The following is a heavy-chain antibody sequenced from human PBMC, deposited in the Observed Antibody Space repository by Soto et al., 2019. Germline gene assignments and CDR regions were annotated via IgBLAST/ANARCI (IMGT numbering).Heavy chain of an antibody. CDR1: GGTFSSYT. J-gene: IGHJ4*02. CDR3: ARAGGLSVFSYVARDPRFDY. Sequence: GASVKVSCKASGGTFSSYTISWVRQAPGQGLEWMGRIIPILGIANYAQKFQGRVTITADKSTSTAYMELSSLRSEDTAVYYCARAGGLSVFSYVARDPRFDYWGQGTLVTVSS. CDR2: IIPILGIA. V-gene: IGHV1-69*02. D-gene: IGHD3-16*01.